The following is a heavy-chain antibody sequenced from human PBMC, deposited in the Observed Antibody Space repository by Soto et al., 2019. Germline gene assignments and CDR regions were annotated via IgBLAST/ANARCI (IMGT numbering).Heavy chain of an antibody. CDR2: IGTRSDI. J-gene: IGHJ6*02. D-gene: IGHD2-21*02. CDR3: AREETAWPLAYGLDV. CDR1: GFTFSSYS. Sequence: PGGSLRLSCAASGFTFSSYSMHWVRQAPGKGLEWVSPIGTRSDIYYADSVKGRFTISRDNAKNSLSLQMNSMTAEDTAVYYCAREETAWPLAYGLDVWGQGTTVTVSS. V-gene: IGHV3-21*01.